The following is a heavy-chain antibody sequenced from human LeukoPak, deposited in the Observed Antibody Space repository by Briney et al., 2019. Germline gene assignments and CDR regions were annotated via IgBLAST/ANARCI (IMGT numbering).Heavy chain of an antibody. D-gene: IGHD3-10*01. CDR1: GFTFNDYG. Sequence: PGGSLRLSCAASGFTFNDYGMHWVRQTPGKGLEWVSFISGDGDSTYYAESVKGRFTISRDNSKKSLYLQMNSLRNEDTAFYYCAKDHSPYEDYYYGMDVWGQGTTATVSS. CDR3: AKDHSPYEDYYYGMDV. CDR2: ISGDGDST. J-gene: IGHJ6*02. V-gene: IGHV3-43*02.